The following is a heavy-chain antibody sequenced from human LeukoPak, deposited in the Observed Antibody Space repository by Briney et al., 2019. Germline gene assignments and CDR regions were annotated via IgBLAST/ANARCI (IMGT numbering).Heavy chain of an antibody. D-gene: IGHD3-10*01. CDR2: INPNGGGT. CDR3: ARVGWFGELLLGYYYTDV. J-gene: IGHJ6*03. Sequence: ASVKVSCKASGYTFTGYYMHWVRQAPGQGLEWMGWINPNGGGTNYAQKFQGRVTMTRDTSISTAYMELSRLRSDDTAVYYCARVGWFGELLLGYYYTDVWGKGTTVTISS. CDR1: GYTFTGYY. V-gene: IGHV1-2*02.